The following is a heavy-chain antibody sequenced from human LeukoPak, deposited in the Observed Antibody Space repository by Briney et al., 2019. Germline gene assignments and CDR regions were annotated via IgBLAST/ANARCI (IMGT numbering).Heavy chain of an antibody. CDR2: ISSSSSTI. Sequence: GGSLRLSCAASGFTFSSYSMNWVRQAPGKGLEWVSYISSSSSTIYYADSVKGRFTISRDNAKNSLYLQMNSLRAEDTAVYYCARVCPIDTKRELEPLQTYYYMDVWGKGTTVTVSS. J-gene: IGHJ6*03. CDR1: GFTFSSYS. D-gene: IGHD3-10*01. CDR3: ARVCPIDTKRELEPLQTYYYMDV. V-gene: IGHV3-48*01.